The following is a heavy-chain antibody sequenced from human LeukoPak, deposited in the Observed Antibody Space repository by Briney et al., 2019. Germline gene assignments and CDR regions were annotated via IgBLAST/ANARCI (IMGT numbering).Heavy chain of an antibody. Sequence: PGGSLRLSCAASGFTFSSYWMNWVRQAPGKGLEWVANIKQDGSEKFYVDSVKGRFTISRDNAKNSLYLQMNSLRGEDTAVYYCARDRPHYDILTDYYYYYMDVWGKGTTVTVSS. CDR2: IKQDGSEK. CDR3: ARDRPHYDILTDYYYYYMDV. V-gene: IGHV3-7*01. J-gene: IGHJ6*03. D-gene: IGHD3-9*01. CDR1: GFTFSSYW.